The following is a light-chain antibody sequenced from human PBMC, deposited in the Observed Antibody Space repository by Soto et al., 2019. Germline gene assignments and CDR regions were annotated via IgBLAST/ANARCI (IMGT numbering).Light chain of an antibody. Sequence: QSALTQPASVSGSPGQSITISCTGTSSDIGGTYNYVSWYQQHPGKAPKLMIYEVSNRPSGVSNRFSGSKSGNTASLTISGLQAEDEADYNCSSFTSTSTWVFGGGTKLTVL. CDR3: SSFTSTSTWV. CDR2: EVS. V-gene: IGLV2-14*01. J-gene: IGLJ3*02. CDR1: SSDIGGTYNY.